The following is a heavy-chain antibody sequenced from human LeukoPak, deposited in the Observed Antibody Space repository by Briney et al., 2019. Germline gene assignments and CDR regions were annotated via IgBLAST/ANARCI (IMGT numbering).Heavy chain of an antibody. CDR1: GFTFSTYA. CDR3: ARVDNWNEVTDDY. V-gene: IGHV3-21*01. CDR2: ISSSSKYI. D-gene: IGHD1-20*01. Sequence: PGRSLRLSCAASGFTFSTYAMTWVRQAPGKGLEWVSSISSSSKYIYYADSVKGRFTISRDNARNSLYLQMNSLRAEDTAVYYCARVDNWNEVTDDYWGQGTLVTVSS. J-gene: IGHJ4*02.